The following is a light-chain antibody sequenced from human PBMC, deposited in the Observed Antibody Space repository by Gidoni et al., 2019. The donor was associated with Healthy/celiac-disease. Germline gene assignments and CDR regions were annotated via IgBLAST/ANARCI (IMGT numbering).Light chain of an antibody. Sequence: DIQMTQSPASLSASVGDRVTITCRASQGISNYLAWYQQKPGKVPKLLIYAASTLQAGVPSRFSGSGSGTDFTLTISILQPEDVATYYCQKYNSASWTFGQGTKVEIK. CDR1: QGISNY. J-gene: IGKJ1*01. V-gene: IGKV1-27*01. CDR2: AAS. CDR3: QKYNSASWT.